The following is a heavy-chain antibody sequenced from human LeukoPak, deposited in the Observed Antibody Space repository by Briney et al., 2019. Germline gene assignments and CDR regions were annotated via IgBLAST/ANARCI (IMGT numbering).Heavy chain of an antibody. CDR1: GFTFRSYG. D-gene: IGHD6-13*01. CDR2: IGYDGRDN. J-gene: IGHJ4*02. CDR3: AKIAAAGTYFDY. Sequence: GGSLRLSRVASGFTFRSYGMHWVRQAPGKGLGWVAFIGYDGRDNFNADSVKGRFTISRDNSKNTVDLQMISLRAEDTAVYYCAKIAAAGTYFDYWGQGTLVTVSS. V-gene: IGHV3-30*02.